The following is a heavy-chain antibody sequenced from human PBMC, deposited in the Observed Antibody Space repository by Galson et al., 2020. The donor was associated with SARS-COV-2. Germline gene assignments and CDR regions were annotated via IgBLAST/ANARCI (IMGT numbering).Heavy chain of an antibody. Sequence: ASVKVSCKASGYTFTSNDINWVLPATGQGLEWIGWMNPNSGNTRSAQKFQGRVTMTRNTSISTAYTELSSLNSEDTAVYNCAGGVRTVRGDIVTHYYYCCYMDVWGKGTTVTVS. V-gene: IGHV1-8*01. CDR3: AGGVRTVRGDIVTHYYYCCYMDV. CDR2: MNPNSGNT. J-gene: IGHJ6*03. CDR1: GYTFTSND. D-gene: IGHD3-10*01.